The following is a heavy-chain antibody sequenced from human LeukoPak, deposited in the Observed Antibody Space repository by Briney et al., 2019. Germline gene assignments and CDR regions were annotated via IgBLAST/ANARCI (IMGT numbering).Heavy chain of an antibody. Sequence: GGSLRLSCAASGFTFSSYSMSWVRQAPGKGLEWVSAISGSGGSTYYADSVKGRFTISRDNSKNTLYLQMNSLRAEDTAVYYCAKSPQWAWASEDYWGQGTLVTVSS. CDR2: ISGSGGST. J-gene: IGHJ4*02. CDR3: AKSPQWAWASEDY. V-gene: IGHV3-23*01. CDR1: GFTFSSYS. D-gene: IGHD6-19*01.